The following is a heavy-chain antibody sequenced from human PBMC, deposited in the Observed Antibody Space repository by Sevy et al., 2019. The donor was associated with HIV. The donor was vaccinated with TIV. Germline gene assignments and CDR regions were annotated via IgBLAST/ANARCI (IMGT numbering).Heavy chain of an antibody. CDR1: GFTFSSYW. V-gene: IGHV3-74*01. J-gene: IGHJ4*02. Sequence: GGSLRLSCAASGFTFSSYWMHWVRQAPGKGLVWVSRINSDGSSTSYAYSVKGRFTISRDNAKNTLYLQMNSLRAEDTAVYYCARVAGGNSDPFDYWGQGTLVTVSS. D-gene: IGHD2-21*02. CDR2: INSDGSST. CDR3: ARVAGGNSDPFDY.